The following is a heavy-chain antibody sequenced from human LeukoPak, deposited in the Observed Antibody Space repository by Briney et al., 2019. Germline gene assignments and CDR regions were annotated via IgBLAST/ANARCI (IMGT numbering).Heavy chain of an antibody. Sequence: GGSLRLSCAASGFTFSSYGMHWVRQAPGKGLEWVAFIRYDGSNKYYADSVEGRFTISRDNSKNTLYLQMNSLRAEDTAVYYCAKDEHHYDPDYFDYWGQGTLVTVSS. CDR2: IRYDGSNK. J-gene: IGHJ4*02. V-gene: IGHV3-30*02. CDR1: GFTFSSYG. D-gene: IGHD3-22*01. CDR3: AKDEHHYDPDYFDY.